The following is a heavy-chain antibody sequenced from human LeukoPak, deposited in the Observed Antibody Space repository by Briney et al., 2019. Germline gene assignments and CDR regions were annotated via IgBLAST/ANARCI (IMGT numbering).Heavy chain of an antibody. V-gene: IGHV3-73*01. D-gene: IGHD6-13*01. CDR3: TRHERGSSSNFDY. J-gene: IGHJ4*02. Sequence: GGSLTLSCTASGFTFSASPIHWVRQASGKGLEWVGRIRSKANSYATAYAASVKGRFTISRDDSKNTAYLQMNSLKTEDTAVCYCTRHERGSSSNFDYWGQGTLVTVSS. CDR1: GFTFSASP. CDR2: IRSKANSYAT.